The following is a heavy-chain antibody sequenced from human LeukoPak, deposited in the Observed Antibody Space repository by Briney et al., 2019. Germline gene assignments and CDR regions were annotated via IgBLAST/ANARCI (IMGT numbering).Heavy chain of an antibody. J-gene: IGHJ6*03. CDR3: AKAGHIGYYYYMDV. CDR1: GFTFSSYE. Sequence: GGSLRLSCAASGFTFSSYEMNWVRQAPGKGLEWVSYISSSGSTIYYADSVKGRFTISRDNSKNTLYPQMNSLRAEDTAVYYCAKAGHIGYYYYMDVWGKGTTVTVSS. CDR2: ISSSGSTI. V-gene: IGHV3-48*03. D-gene: IGHD5-12*01.